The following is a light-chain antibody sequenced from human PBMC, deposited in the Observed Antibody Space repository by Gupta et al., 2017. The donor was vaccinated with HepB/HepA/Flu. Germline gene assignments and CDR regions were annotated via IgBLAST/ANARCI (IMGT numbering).Light chain of an antibody. V-gene: IGKV3D-20*01. Sequence: EIVLTQSPATLSLSPGERATLSCGASQSVSRSYLAWYQQKPGLAPRLLIYDASSRATGIPDRFSGSGSGTDFTLTISRLEPEDFAVYYCQQESNSPLTFGGGTKVDIK. CDR1: QSVSRSY. J-gene: IGKJ4*01. CDR3: QQESNSPLT. CDR2: DAS.